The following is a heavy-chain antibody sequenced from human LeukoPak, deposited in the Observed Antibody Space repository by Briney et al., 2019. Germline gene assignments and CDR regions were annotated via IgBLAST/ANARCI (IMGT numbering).Heavy chain of an antibody. V-gene: IGHV3-33*06. CDR1: GFTFSSYG. CDR2: IWYDGSNK. Sequence: GGSLRLPCAASGFTFSSYGMHWVRQAPGKGLEWVAAIWYDGSNKYYADSVKGRFTISRDNSKNTLYLQMNSLRAEDTAVYYCAKDRWYYDSSGYSLDYWGQGTLVTVSS. J-gene: IGHJ4*02. CDR3: AKDRWYYDSSGYSLDY. D-gene: IGHD3-22*01.